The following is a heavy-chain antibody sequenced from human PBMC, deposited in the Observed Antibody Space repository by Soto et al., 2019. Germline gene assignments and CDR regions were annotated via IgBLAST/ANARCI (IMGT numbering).Heavy chain of an antibody. V-gene: IGHV3-23*01. CDR1: GFRFRSYS. CDR2: ITATGDRT. CDR3: ATMNGYFEY. J-gene: IGHJ4*02. D-gene: IGHD3-22*01. Sequence: XGSLRLSFADSGFRFRSYSMSWVRQTPGKGLEWVAAITATGDRTYYADSVTGRFTISRDNSKKTHYLQMTSLRAEDTAMYYCATMNGYFEYWGQGPPVTVSS.